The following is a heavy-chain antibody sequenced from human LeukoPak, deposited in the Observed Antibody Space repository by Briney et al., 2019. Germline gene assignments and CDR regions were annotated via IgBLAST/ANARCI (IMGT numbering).Heavy chain of an antibody. CDR1: GFXFTSSA. CDR3: AAAEHYDILTGYSYFDY. D-gene: IGHD3-9*01. Sequence: SVKVSCKASGFXFTSSAVQWVRQARGQRLEWIGWIVVGSGNTNYAQKLQERVTITRDMSTSTAYMELSSLRSEDTAVYYCAAAEHYDILTGYSYFDYWGQGTLVTVSS. J-gene: IGHJ4*02. CDR2: IVVGSGNT. V-gene: IGHV1-58*01.